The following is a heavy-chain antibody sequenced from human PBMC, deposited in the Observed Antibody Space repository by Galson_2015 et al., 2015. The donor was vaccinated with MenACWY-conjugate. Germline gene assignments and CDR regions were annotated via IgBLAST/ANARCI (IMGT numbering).Heavy chain of an antibody. CDR3: ARAGGIDY. D-gene: IGHD3-16*01. V-gene: IGHV3-48*02. CDR1: GFSFSTYP. CDR2: ISSGSNSI. Sequence: SLRLSCAASGFSFSTYPMNWVRQAPGKGLEWVSFISSGSNSINYADSVKGRFTISRDNAKNSLYLQMDSLRDEDTAVYYCARAGGIDYWGQGTLVTVSS. J-gene: IGHJ4*02.